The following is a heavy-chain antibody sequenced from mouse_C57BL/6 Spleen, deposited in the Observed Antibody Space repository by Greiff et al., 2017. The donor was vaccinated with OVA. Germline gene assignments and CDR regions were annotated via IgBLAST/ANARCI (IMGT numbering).Heavy chain of an antibody. CDR1: GYSFTGYF. J-gene: IGHJ2*01. V-gene: IGHV1-20*01. Sequence: VQLQQSGPELVKPGDSVKISCKASGYSFTGYFMNWVMQSHGKSLEWIGRINPYNGDTFYNQKFKGKATLTVDKSSSTAHMELRSLTSEDSAVYYCARQGYSNPYYFDYWGQGTTLTVSS. CDR3: ARQGYSNPYYFDY. D-gene: IGHD2-5*01. CDR2: INPYNGDT.